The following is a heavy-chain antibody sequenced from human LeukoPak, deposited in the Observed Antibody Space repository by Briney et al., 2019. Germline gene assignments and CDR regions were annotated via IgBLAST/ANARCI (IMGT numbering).Heavy chain of an antibody. CDR3: AKDSSVPYGITD. CDR1: GVTFSKYA. CDR2: ISGSDGNT. V-gene: IGHV3-23*01. Sequence: PGGSLRLSCAASGVTFSKYAMSWVRQAPGKGLEWVSAISGSDGNTFYADSVKGRFTISRDNSTNTLSLQMNSLRAEDTALYYCAKDSSVPYGITDWGQGTLVTVSS. D-gene: IGHD4-17*01. J-gene: IGHJ4*02.